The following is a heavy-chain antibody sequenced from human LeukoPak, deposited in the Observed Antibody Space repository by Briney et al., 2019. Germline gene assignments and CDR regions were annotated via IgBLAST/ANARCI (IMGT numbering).Heavy chain of an antibody. CDR3: AKDSVALVIADAFDI. Sequence: GGSLRLSCAASGFTFSSYGMHWVRQAPGKGLEWVAVISYDGSNKYYADSVKGRFTISRDNSKNTLYLQMNSLRAEDTAVYYCAKDSVALVIADAFDIWGQGTMVTVPS. D-gene: IGHD3/OR15-3a*01. CDR2: ISYDGSNK. CDR1: GFTFSSYG. J-gene: IGHJ3*02. V-gene: IGHV3-30*18.